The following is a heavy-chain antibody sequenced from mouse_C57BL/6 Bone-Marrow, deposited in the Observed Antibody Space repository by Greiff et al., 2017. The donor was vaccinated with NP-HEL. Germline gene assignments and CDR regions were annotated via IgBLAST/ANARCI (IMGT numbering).Heavy chain of an antibody. CDR2: ISSGGDYI. D-gene: IGHD2-1*01. Sequence: EVKLVESGEGLVKPGGSLKLSCAASGFTFSSYAMSWVRQTPETRLEWVAYISSGGDYIYYADTVKGRFTISRDNARNTLYLQMSSLKSEDTAMYYCTRVYYGKSFDYWGQGTTLTVSS. J-gene: IGHJ2*01. CDR3: TRVYYGKSFDY. V-gene: IGHV5-9-1*02. CDR1: GFTFSSYA.